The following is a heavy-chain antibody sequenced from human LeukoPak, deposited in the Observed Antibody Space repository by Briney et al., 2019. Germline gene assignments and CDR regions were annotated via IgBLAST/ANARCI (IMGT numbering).Heavy chain of an antibody. V-gene: IGHV3-21*01. D-gene: IGHD3-9*01. CDR1: GFTFSSYS. J-gene: IGHJ4*02. CDR2: IAGGGGYI. Sequence: GRSLRLSCAASGFTFSSYSMIWVRQAPGKGLEWVSSIAGGGGYIYYADSVKGRFTISRDNAKNSLFLQMNSLRAEDTAVYYCARFRLSNYDILTGYYYYFDYWGQGTLVTVSS. CDR3: ARFRLSNYDILTGYYYYFDY.